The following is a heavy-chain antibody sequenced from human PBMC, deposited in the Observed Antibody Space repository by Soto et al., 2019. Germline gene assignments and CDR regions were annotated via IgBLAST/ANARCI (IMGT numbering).Heavy chain of an antibody. CDR3: ARGVVVVVAATRDGAFDI. V-gene: IGHV3-33*01. CDR1: GFTFSSYG. CDR2: IWYDGSNK. D-gene: IGHD2-15*01. Sequence: QVQLVESGGGVVQPGRSLRLSCAASGFTFSSYGMHWVRQAPGKGLEWVAVIWYDGSNKYYADSVKGRFTISRDNSKNTLYLQINRLRAEDTAVYYCARGVVVVVAATRDGAFDIWGQGTMVTVSS. J-gene: IGHJ3*02.